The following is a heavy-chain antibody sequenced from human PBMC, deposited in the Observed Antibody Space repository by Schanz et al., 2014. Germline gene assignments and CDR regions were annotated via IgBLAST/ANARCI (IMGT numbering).Heavy chain of an antibody. CDR1: GFTFSDYY. CDR3: AKDGRLPYYGTGSDFDY. D-gene: IGHD3-22*01. J-gene: IGHJ4*02. CDR2: ISSSSGTI. V-gene: IGHV3-11*01. Sequence: VQLLESGGGLVQPGESLRLSCAASGFTFSDYYMTWIRQAPGKGLEWVSDISSSSGTIYYADSVKGRFTISRDNAKNSLFLQMNSLRAGDTAVYYCAKDGRLPYYGTGSDFDYWGQGTLVAVSS.